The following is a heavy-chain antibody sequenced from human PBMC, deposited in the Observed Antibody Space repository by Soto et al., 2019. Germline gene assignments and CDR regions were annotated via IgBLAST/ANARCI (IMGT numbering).Heavy chain of an antibody. D-gene: IGHD5-12*01. CDR2: IIPILGIA. Sequence: QVQLVQSAAEVKKPGSSVKVSCKASGGTFSSYTISWVRQAPGQGLEWMGRIIPILGIANYAQKFQGRVTITADKSTSTAYMELSSLRSEDTAEYYCARGGDSGYDYGVYWGQGTLVTVSS. V-gene: IGHV1-69*02. CDR3: ARGGDSGYDYGVY. CDR1: GGTFSSYT. J-gene: IGHJ4*02.